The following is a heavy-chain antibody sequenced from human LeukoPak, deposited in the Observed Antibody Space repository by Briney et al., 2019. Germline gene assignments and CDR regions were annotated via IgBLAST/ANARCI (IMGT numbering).Heavy chain of an antibody. CDR3: ANKTSGSIPTTTDAFDI. CDR2: ISSSSSYI. V-gene: IGHV3-21*01. D-gene: IGHD3-10*01. Sequence: GGSLRLSCAASGFTFSSYSMNWVRQAPGKGLEWVSSISSSSSYIYYADSVKGRFTISRDNAKNSLYLQMHVLRAEATAVYYCANKTSGSIPTTTDAFDIWGQGPLVTVSS. J-gene: IGHJ3*02. CDR1: GFTFSSYS.